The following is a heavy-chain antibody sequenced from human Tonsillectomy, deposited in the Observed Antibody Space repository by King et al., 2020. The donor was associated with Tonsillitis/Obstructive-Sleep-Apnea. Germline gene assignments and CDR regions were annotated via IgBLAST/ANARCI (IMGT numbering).Heavy chain of an antibody. CDR3: ARDIAAAGTFYGLDV. CDR1: GFTFSSYA. CDR2: ISYDGSNT. D-gene: IGHD6-13*01. V-gene: IGHV3-30*04. Sequence: VQLVESGGGVVQPGRSLRLSCAASGFTFSSYAMHWVRQAPGKGLEWVALISYDGSNTYYADSVKGRFTISSDNSKNTLYLKMNSLRAEDTAVCYCARDIAAAGTFYGLDVWGQGTTVTVSS. J-gene: IGHJ6*02.